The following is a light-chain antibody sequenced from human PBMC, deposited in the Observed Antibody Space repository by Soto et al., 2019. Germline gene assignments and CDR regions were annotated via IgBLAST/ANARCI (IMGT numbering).Light chain of an antibody. CDR2: ASS. J-gene: IGKJ1*01. CDR3: LQTTSFPWT. CDR1: QDIGNW. Sequence: DIQMTQSPSSVSASVGDRVNITCRATQDIGNWLAWYQQKPGKAPKLLISASSSLQSGVPSRLSGSGSGTDFTLMISSLQPEDCAVYWCLQTTSFPWTFGQGTKVEIK. V-gene: IGKV1-12*01.